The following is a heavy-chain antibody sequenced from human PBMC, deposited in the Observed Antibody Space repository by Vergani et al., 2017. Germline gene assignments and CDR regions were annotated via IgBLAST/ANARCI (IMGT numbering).Heavy chain of an antibody. CDR3: AREAGIAAAGTNFDY. D-gene: IGHD6-13*01. J-gene: IGHJ4*02. Sequence: QVQLVESGGGVVQPGRSLRLSCAASGFTFSSYGMHWVRQAPGKGLEWVAVIWYDGSNKYYADSVKGRFTISRDNSKNTLYLQMNSLRAEDTAVYYCAREAGIAAAGTNFDYWGQGTLVTVSS. CDR1: GFTFSSYG. V-gene: IGHV3-33*01. CDR2: IWYDGSNK.